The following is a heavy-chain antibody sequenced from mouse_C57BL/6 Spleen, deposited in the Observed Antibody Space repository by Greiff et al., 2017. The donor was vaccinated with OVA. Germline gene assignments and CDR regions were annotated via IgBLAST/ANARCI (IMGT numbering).Heavy chain of an antibody. Sequence: QVQLQQSGAELVKPGASVKMSCKASGYTFTSYWITWVKQRPGQGLEWIGDIYPGSGSTNYTEKFKSQATLTVDTSSSTAYMQLSSLTSEDSAVYYCARGGYGSSYGFAYWGQGTLVTVSA. D-gene: IGHD1-1*01. V-gene: IGHV1-55*01. CDR2: IYPGSGST. CDR1: GYTFTSYW. J-gene: IGHJ3*01. CDR3: ARGGYGSSYGFAY.